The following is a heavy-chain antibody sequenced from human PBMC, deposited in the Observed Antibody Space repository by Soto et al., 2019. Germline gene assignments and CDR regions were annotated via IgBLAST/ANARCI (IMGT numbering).Heavy chain of an antibody. J-gene: IGHJ4*02. D-gene: IGHD2-2*01. V-gene: IGHV3-66*01. CDR1: GFNVSSTS. Sequence: VQLVESGGGLVQPGGSLRLSCAASGFNVSSTSMSWVRQAPGKGLEWVSVIYSGAGTHYAGSVKGRFTISRDTSKNTLYLQMNSLRVEESPVYYCAREGSGSSTSFDFCGQGTLVTVSS. CDR3: AREGSGSSTSFDF. CDR2: IYSGAGT.